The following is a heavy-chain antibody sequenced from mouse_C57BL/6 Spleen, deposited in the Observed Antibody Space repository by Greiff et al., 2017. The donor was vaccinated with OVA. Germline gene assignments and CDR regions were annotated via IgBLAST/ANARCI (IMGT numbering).Heavy chain of an antibody. CDR2: IDPNSGGT. CDR3: ARGGGITTVVADAMDY. Sequence: QFQLQQPGAELVKPGASVKLSCKASGYTFTSYWMHWVKQRPGRGLEWIGRIDPNSGGTKYNEKFKSKATLTVDKPSSTAYMQLSSLTSEDSAVYYCARGGGITTVVADAMDYWGQGTSVTVSS. CDR1: GYTFTSYW. J-gene: IGHJ4*01. D-gene: IGHD1-1*01. V-gene: IGHV1-72*01.